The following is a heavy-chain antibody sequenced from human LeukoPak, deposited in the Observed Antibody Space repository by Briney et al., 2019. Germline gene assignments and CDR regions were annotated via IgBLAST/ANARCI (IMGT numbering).Heavy chain of an antibody. D-gene: IGHD2-15*01. CDR1: GFTFSSYA. CDR3: VKDGRPYCSGGSCSYNWFDP. CDR2: ISYDGSNK. Sequence: PGGSLRLSCAASGFTFSSYAMSWVRQAPGKGLEWVAVISYDGSNKYYADSVKGRFTISRDNFKNTLYLQMNSLRAEDTAVYYCVKDGRPYCSGGSCSYNWFDPWGQGTLVTVSS. V-gene: IGHV3-30*18. J-gene: IGHJ5*02.